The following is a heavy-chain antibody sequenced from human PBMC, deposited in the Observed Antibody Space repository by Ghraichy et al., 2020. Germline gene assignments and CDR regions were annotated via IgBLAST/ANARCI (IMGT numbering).Heavy chain of an antibody. V-gene: IGHV1-18*01. CDR3: ARVAYYDFWSGPKYYFDY. D-gene: IGHD3-3*01. CDR2: ISAYNGNT. Sequence: ASVKVSCKASGYTFTSYGISWVRQAPGQGLEWMGWISAYNGNTNYAQKLQGRVTMTTDTSTSTAYMELRSLRSDDTAVYYCARVAYYDFWSGPKYYFDYWGQGTLVTVSS. J-gene: IGHJ4*02. CDR1: GYTFTSYG.